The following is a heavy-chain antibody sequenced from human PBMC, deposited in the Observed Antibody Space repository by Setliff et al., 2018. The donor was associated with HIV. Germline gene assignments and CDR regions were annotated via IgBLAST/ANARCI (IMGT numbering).Heavy chain of an antibody. CDR3: ARRDGRSMNAFEI. CDR2: IYPEDSNI. J-gene: IGHJ3*02. CDR1: NYTFTTYW. D-gene: IGHD6-13*01. V-gene: IGHV5-51*01. Sequence: PGESLKISCKGSNYTFTTYWIGWVRQMPGEGLEWMGIIYPEDSNIKYNPSFQNQVTISADKSISTAYLQVHNLKASDTATYYCARRDGRSMNAFEIWGPGTMVTVTS.